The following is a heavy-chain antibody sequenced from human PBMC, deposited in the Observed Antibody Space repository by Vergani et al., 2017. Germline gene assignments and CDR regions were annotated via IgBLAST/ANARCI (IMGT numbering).Heavy chain of an antibody. CDR2: INPNSGGT. V-gene: IGHV1-2*02. CDR3: VRDKGDFNAFDI. J-gene: IGHJ3*02. CDR1: GYTFTGYY. D-gene: IGHD3-16*01. Sequence: QVQLVQSGAEVKKPGASVKVSCKTSGYTFTGYYIHWVRQAPGQGLEWMGWINPNSGGTNYAQKFQGRVTMTRDTSITTAYMELRSLGSDDTAVYYCVRDKGDFNAFDIWGQGTMVTVSS.